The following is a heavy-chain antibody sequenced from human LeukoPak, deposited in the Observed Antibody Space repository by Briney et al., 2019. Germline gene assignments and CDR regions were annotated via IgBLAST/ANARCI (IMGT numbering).Heavy chain of an antibody. CDR3: ARDATELLWFGELFGDAFDI. Sequence: GGSLRLSCAASGFTFSSYWMSWVRQAPGKGLEWVANIKQDGSEKYYVDSVKGRFTISRDNAKNSLYLQMNSLRAEDTAVYYCARDATELLWFGELFGDAFDIWGQGTMVTVSS. D-gene: IGHD3-10*01. CDR1: GFTFSSYW. J-gene: IGHJ3*02. CDR2: IKQDGSEK. V-gene: IGHV3-7*01.